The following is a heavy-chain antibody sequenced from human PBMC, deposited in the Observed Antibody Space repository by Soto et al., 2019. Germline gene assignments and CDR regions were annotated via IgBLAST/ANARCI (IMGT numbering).Heavy chain of an antibody. CDR1: GFTFSNYG. Sequence: PGGSLRLSCAASGFTFSNYGMHWVRQAPGKGLEWVAIIWYDGSNDYYVDSVKGRFTISRDNSKNTLSLQMNSLRAEDTAVYYCARDRWEFQLVYYGLDVWGQGTTVPVS. CDR2: IWYDGSND. D-gene: IGHD1-26*01. CDR3: ARDRWEFQLVYYGLDV. J-gene: IGHJ6*02. V-gene: IGHV3-33*01.